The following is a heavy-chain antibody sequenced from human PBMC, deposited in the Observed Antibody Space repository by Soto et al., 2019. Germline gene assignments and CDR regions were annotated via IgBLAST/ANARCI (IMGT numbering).Heavy chain of an antibody. D-gene: IGHD1-26*01. Sequence: GGSLRLSCAASGFTFSSYGMHWVRQAPGKGLEWVAVIWYDGSNKYYADSVKGRFTISRDNSKNTLYLQMNSLRAEDTAVYYCAREEWELGGFDYWGQGTLVTVSS. CDR3: AREEWELGGFDY. CDR1: GFTFSSYG. CDR2: IWYDGSNK. V-gene: IGHV3-33*01. J-gene: IGHJ4*02.